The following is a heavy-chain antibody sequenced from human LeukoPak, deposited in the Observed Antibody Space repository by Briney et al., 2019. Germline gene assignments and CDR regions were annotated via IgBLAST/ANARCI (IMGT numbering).Heavy chain of an antibody. J-gene: IGHJ4*02. CDR3: AKAGAYDSSGYYYYLEY. D-gene: IGHD3-22*01. Sequence: PGGSLRLSCAASGFTFSSFGIHWVRQAPGKGLEWVASISSDGNDKFYVDSVEGRFTISRDNSRSTLYLQMDSLRAEDTAGYYCAKAGAYDSSGYYYYLEYWGQGTLVTVSS. CDR1: GFTFSSFG. V-gene: IGHV3-30*18. CDR2: ISSDGNDK.